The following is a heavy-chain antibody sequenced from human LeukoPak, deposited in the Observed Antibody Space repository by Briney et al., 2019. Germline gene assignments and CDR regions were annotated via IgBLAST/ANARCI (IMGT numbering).Heavy chain of an antibody. V-gene: IGHV4-34*01. CDR1: GGSFSGYY. J-gene: IGHJ4*02. D-gene: IGHD1-26*01. CDR3: ARGPSVGATTIDFDY. Sequence: SETLSLTCAVYGGSFSGYYWSWIRQPPGKGLEWIGEINHSGSTNYNPSLKSRVTISVDTSKNQFSLKLSSVTAADTAVYYCARGPSVGATTIDFDYWGQGTLVTVSS. CDR2: INHSGST.